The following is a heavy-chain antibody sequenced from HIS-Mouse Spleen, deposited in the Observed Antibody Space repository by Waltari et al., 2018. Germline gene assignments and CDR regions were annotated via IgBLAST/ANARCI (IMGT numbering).Heavy chain of an antibody. V-gene: IGHV4-39*07. J-gene: IGHJ3*02. CDR1: GRSISSSSYY. CDR3: ARVPGDYSGAFDI. CDR2: IYYSGST. D-gene: IGHD4-17*01. Sequence: QLQLQESGPGLVKPSATLSLTPPVSGRSISSSSYYWGWTRQPPGKGLEWIGSIYYSGSTYYNPSLKSRVTISVDTSKNQFSLKLSSVTAADTAVYYCARVPGDYSGAFDIWGQGTMVTVSS.